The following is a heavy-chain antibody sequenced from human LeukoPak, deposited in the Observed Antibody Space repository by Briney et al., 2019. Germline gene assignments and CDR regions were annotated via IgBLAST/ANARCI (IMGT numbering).Heavy chain of an antibody. D-gene: IGHD6-13*01. CDR1: GGFNSSYY. J-gene: IGHJ4*02. CDR2: NYYSGST. V-gene: IGHV4-59*01. CDR3: ARGYSSSWYPDY. Sequence: SETLSLTRTVSGGFNSSYYWSWIRQPPAKGLEWIGYNYYSGSTNYNPSLKSRVTISVDTSKNQFSLKLSSVTAADTAVYYCARGYSSSWYPDYWGEGTLVAVFS.